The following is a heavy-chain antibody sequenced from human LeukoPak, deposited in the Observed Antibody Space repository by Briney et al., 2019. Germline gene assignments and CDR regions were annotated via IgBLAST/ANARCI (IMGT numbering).Heavy chain of an antibody. J-gene: IGHJ6*02. Sequence: SETLSLTCTVSGGSISSYYWSWIRQPPGKGLEWTGYIYYSGSTNYNPSLKSRVTISVDTSKNQFSLKLSSVTAADTAVYYCARDQFYYGSGRGMDVWGQGTTVTVSS. D-gene: IGHD3-10*01. CDR1: GGSISSYY. V-gene: IGHV4-59*12. CDR3: ARDQFYYGSGRGMDV. CDR2: IYYSGST.